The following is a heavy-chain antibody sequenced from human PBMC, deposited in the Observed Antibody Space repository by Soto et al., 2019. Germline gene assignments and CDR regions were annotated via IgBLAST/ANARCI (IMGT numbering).Heavy chain of an antibody. J-gene: IGHJ4*02. Sequence: EVQLVESGGGLVQPGGSLRLSCAASGVTVSSNYMSWVRQAPGKGLEWVSVIYSGGSTYYADSVKGRFTISRDNSKITLYLQMNRLRAEDTAVYYCARHGYNYGGGYFDYWGQGTLVTVSS. V-gene: IGHV3-66*04. CDR1: GVTVSSNY. CDR3: ARHGYNYGGGYFDY. D-gene: IGHD5-18*01. CDR2: IYSGGST.